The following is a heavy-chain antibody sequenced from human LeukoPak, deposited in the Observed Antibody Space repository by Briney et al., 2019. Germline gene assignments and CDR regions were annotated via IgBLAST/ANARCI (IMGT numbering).Heavy chain of an antibody. V-gene: IGHV3-53*01. CDR1: GLTVTSNH. J-gene: IGHJ4*02. Sequence: GGSLRLSCAASGLTVTSNHMSWARQAPGKGLEWASLMKSDGTTEYADSVKGRFTISRDNSKNTLFLQMNSLRVEDTAVYYCARLRRGYWGRGTPVSVSS. CDR3: ARLRRGY. CDR2: MKSDGTT.